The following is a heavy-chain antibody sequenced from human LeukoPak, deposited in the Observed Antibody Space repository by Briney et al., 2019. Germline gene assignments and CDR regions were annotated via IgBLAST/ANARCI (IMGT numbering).Heavy chain of an antibody. V-gene: IGHV3-30*02. CDR2: IHYDGYTT. CDR1: GFPLSTYG. J-gene: IGHJ4*02. CDR3: AKDVAYTFDY. Sequence: GGSLRLSCVTSGFPLSTYGVHWVRQAPGSGLEWLAYIHYDGYTTNYADSVKGRFTISRENSKNTLYLQMDSLRTEDTAVYYCAKDVAYTFDYWGQGTLVTVSS. D-gene: IGHD3-16*01.